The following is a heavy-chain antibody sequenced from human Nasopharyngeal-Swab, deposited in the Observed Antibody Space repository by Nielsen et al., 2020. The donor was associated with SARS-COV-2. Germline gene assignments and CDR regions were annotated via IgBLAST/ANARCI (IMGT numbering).Heavy chain of an antibody. Sequence: GGSLRLSCAASGFTFSNYRMTWVRQAPGKGLEWVATIEDYGSEKYYVDSVKGRFTISRDNAKNSLYLQMNSLRAEDTAVCYCAREGSDSSGPGEYYYFYMDVWGKGTTVTVSS. J-gene: IGHJ6*03. CDR2: IEDYGSEK. CDR1: GFTFSNYR. D-gene: IGHD6-19*01. V-gene: IGHV3-7*01. CDR3: AREGSDSSGPGEYYYFYMDV.